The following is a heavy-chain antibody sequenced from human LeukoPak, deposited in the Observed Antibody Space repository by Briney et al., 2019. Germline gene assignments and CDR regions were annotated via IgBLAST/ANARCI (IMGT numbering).Heavy chain of an antibody. V-gene: IGHV3-23*01. Sequence: GGSLRLSCGASGFTFSSCAMNWVRQAPGRGLEWVSAIRGSGDNTYYADSVRGRFTISRDNSKSTLYLQMNSLRAEDTAIYYCAKNMGPEYYYGMDVWGQGTTVTVSS. CDR3: AKNMGPEYYYGMDV. CDR1: GFTFSSCA. CDR2: IRGSGDNT. J-gene: IGHJ6*02. D-gene: IGHD2/OR15-2a*01.